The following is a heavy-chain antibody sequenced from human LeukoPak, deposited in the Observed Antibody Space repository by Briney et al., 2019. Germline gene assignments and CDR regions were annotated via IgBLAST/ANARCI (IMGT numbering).Heavy chain of an antibody. J-gene: IGHJ4*02. CDR2: VSGSGGCT. D-gene: IGHD4-17*01. Sequence: GGSLRLCCATSGFTFSSYAMSWIRQAPGKGLEWVSGVSGSGGCTYYADSVKGRFTISRDSSENTVFLQMNSLRGEDTAVYYCAKDRARTTVTGKEDYWGQGTLVTVSS. CDR3: AKDRARTTVTGKEDY. CDR1: GFTFSSYA. V-gene: IGHV3-23*01.